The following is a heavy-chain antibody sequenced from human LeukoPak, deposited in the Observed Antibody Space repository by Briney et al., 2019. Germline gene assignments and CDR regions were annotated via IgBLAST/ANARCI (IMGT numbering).Heavy chain of an antibody. Sequence: SETLSLTCAVYGGSFSGYYWSWIRQPPGKGLEWIGEINHSGSTNYNPSLKSRVTTSVDTSKNQFSLKLSSVTAADTAVYYCARVVAVAGLYYYYYYGMDVWGQGTTVTVSS. J-gene: IGHJ6*02. CDR2: INHSGST. CDR3: ARVVAVAGLYYYYYYGMDV. V-gene: IGHV4-34*01. CDR1: GGSFSGYY. D-gene: IGHD6-19*01.